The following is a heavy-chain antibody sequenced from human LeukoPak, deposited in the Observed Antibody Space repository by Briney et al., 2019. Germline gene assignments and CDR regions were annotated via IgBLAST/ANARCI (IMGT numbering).Heavy chain of an antibody. Sequence: SETLSLTCAVSGASISGSNYYWGWVRQSPGKGLEWIGNIYSSGNTYYNASLKSRVTIIDTSKNQFSLKLSSVTAADTAMYYCAKSNGYGLIDYWGQGTLVTVSS. J-gene: IGHJ4*02. V-gene: IGHV4-39*01. CDR3: AKSNGYGLIDY. CDR1: GASISGSNYY. CDR2: IYSSGNT. D-gene: IGHD5-12*01.